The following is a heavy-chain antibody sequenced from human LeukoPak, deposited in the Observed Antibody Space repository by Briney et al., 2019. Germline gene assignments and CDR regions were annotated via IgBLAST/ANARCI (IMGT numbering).Heavy chain of an antibody. J-gene: IGHJ4*02. CDR3: ASTPSNLKFGEF. CDR1: GGSITGSGYV. D-gene: IGHD3-10*01. V-gene: IGHV4-39*01. CDR2: THYSGNA. Sequence: PSETLSLTCTVSGGSITGSGYVWGWIRQPPGKGLEWIGTTHYSGNAYYSPSLKSRVSISVDTSKNQFSLKLSSVTAADTAIYCCASTPSNLKFGEFWGQGTLVIVSS.